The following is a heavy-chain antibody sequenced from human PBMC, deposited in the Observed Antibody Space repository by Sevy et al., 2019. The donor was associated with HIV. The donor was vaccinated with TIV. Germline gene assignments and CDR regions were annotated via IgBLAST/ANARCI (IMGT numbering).Heavy chain of an antibody. J-gene: IGHJ6*02. V-gene: IGHV3-15*01. CDR3: TTDVSSGYYYGYYYYGMDV. CDR2: IKSKTDGGTT. D-gene: IGHD3-22*01. CDR1: GFTFSNAW. Sequence: RGSLRLSCAASGFTFSNAWMSWVRQAPGKGLEWVGRIKSKTDGGTTDYAAPVKGRFTISRDDSKNTLYLQMNSLKTEDTAVYYCTTDVSSGYYYGYYYYGMDVWGQGTTVTVSS.